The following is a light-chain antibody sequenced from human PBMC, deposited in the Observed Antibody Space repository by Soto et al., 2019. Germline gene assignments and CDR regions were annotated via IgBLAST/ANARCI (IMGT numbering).Light chain of an antibody. CDR1: QSVRSN. J-gene: IGKJ5*01. Sequence: EIVMTQSPSTLSVSPGERVTLSCRASQSVRSNFAWYQQKPGQAPRLLIYDASTRATGIPARFSGSGSGTEFTLTISSLQSEDFAVYYCQQYNNRPPITFGQGTRLEIK. CDR2: DAS. V-gene: IGKV3-15*01. CDR3: QQYNNRPPIT.